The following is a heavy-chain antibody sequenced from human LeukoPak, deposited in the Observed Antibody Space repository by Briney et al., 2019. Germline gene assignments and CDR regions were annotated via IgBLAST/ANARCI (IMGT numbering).Heavy chain of an antibody. D-gene: IGHD6-13*01. CDR3: ARGAIAASTNWFDP. Sequence: SQTLSLTCTVSGGSISSGGYYWSWIRQHSGKGLEWIGYIYYSGSTYYNPSLKSRVTISVDTSKNQFSLKLSSVTAADTAVYYCARGAIAASTNWFDPWGQGTLVTVSS. V-gene: IGHV4-31*03. CDR2: IYYSGST. J-gene: IGHJ5*02. CDR1: GGSISSGGYY.